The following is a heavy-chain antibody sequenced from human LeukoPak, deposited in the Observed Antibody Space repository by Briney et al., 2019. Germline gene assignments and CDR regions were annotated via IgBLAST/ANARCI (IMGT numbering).Heavy chain of an antibody. CDR3: AKDLVIRYSSGWFLDY. Sequence: GGSLRLSCAASGFTFSSYAISWVRQAPGKGLEWVSAISGSGGSTYYADSVKGRFTISRDNSKNTLYLQMNSLRAEDTAVYYRAKDLVIRYSSGWFLDYWGQGTLVTVSS. D-gene: IGHD6-19*01. CDR1: GFTFSSYA. V-gene: IGHV3-23*01. CDR2: ISGSGGST. J-gene: IGHJ4*02.